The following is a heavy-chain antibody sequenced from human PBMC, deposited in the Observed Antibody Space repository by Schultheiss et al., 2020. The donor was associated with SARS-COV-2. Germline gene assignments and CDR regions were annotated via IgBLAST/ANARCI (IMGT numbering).Heavy chain of an antibody. D-gene: IGHD1-14*01. CDR3: AREVFLDY. CDR1: GFTFRDYG. V-gene: IGHV3-33*01. J-gene: IGHJ4*02. CDR2: IWYDGSNK. Sequence: GGSLRLSCAASGFTFRDYGMHWVRQAPGKGLEWVAVIWYDGSNKYYADSVKGRFTISRDNSKNTLYLQMNSLRAEDTAVYYCAREVFLDYWGQGTLVTVSS.